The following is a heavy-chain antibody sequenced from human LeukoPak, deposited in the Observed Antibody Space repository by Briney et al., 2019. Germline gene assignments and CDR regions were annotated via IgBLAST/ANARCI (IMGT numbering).Heavy chain of an antibody. V-gene: IGHV1-8*01. J-gene: IGHJ4*02. CDR3: ALFGELTYGFDY. CDR2: MNPNSGNK. CDR1: GYTFTNYD. Sequence: ASVKVSCKASGYTFTNYDINWVRQATGQGLEWMGWMNPNSGNKGYAQKFQGRVTMTRNTSISTAYMELSSLRSEDTAVYYCALFGELTYGFDYWGQGTLVTVSS. D-gene: IGHD3-10*02.